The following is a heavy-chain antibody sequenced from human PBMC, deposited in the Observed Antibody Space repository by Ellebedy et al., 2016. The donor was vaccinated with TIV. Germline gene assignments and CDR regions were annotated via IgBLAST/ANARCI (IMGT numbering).Heavy chain of an antibody. V-gene: IGHV1-8*01. D-gene: IGHD3-10*01. Sequence: AASVKVSCKASGYTFTSYDINWVRQATGQGLEWMGWMNPNSGNTGYAQKFQGRVTMTRNTSISTAYMELSSLRSEDTAVYYCARGSPVSGDFDYWGQGTLVTVSS. CDR1: GYTFTSYD. CDR2: MNPNSGNT. CDR3: ARGSPVSGDFDY. J-gene: IGHJ4*02.